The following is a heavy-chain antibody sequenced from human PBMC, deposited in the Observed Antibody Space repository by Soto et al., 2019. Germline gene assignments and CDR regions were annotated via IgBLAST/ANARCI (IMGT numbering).Heavy chain of an antibody. CDR1: GGSISSTGYY. J-gene: IGHJ4*02. V-gene: IGHV4-39*07. D-gene: IGHD3-22*01. CDR2: IYYSGTS. CDR3: ARNPNYYDSSGYIGLLDY. Sequence: SETLSLTCTVSGGSISSTGYYWGWIRQPPGKGLESIGYIYYSGTSYYNPSLKSRVTISVDTSKNQFSLKLSSVTAADTAVYYCARNPNYYDSSGYIGLLDYWGQGTLVTVSS.